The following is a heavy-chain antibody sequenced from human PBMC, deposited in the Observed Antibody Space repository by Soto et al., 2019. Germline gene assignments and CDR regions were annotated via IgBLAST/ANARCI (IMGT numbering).Heavy chain of an antibody. D-gene: IGHD3-10*01. J-gene: IGHJ6*02. CDR2: ISSSSSYI. Sequence: EVQLVESGGGLVKPGGSLRLSCAASGFTFSSYSMNWVRQAPGKGLEWVSSISSSSSYIYYADSVKGRFTISRDNAKNSLYLQMNSLRAEDTAVYYCARDPYGSGSKWVYGMDVWGQGTTVTVSS. V-gene: IGHV3-21*01. CDR1: GFTFSSYS. CDR3: ARDPYGSGSKWVYGMDV.